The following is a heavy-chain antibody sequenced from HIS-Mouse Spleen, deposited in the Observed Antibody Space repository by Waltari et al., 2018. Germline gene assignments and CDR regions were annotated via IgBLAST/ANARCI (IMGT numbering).Heavy chain of an antibody. D-gene: IGHD3-22*01. CDR3: ARIYYYDSSGWSSSDY. Sequence: GLEWIGEINHSGSTNYNPSLKSRVTISVDTSKNQFSLKLSSVTAADTAVYYCARIYYYDSSGWSSSDYWGQGTLVTVSS. V-gene: IGHV4-34*01. J-gene: IGHJ4*02. CDR2: INHSGST.